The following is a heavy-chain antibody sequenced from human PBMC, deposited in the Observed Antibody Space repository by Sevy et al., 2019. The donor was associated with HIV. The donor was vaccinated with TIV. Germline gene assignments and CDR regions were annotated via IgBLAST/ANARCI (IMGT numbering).Heavy chain of an antibody. J-gene: IGHJ6*02. Sequence: SETLSLICTVSGGSINSFYWNWIRQSPGKGLEWIGYVDDSGRTNSNPSLKSRVTISKDMSQNQVSLKLTFVTAADTAVYYCAREVYDIMTGYSGGMDVWGQGTTVTVSS. CDR1: GGSINSFY. CDR2: VDDSGRT. CDR3: AREVYDIMTGYSGGMDV. V-gene: IGHV4-59*01. D-gene: IGHD3-9*01.